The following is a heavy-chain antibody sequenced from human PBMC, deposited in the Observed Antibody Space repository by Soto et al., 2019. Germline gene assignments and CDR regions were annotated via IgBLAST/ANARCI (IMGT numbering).Heavy chain of an antibody. CDR2: ISYDGSNK. V-gene: IGHV3-30*18. CDR3: AKGLAYCGGDCYSHFDL. CDR1: GFTFSSYG. J-gene: IGHJ2*01. D-gene: IGHD2-21*02. Sequence: QVQLVESGGGVVQPGRSPRLSCAASGFTFSSYGMHWVRQAPGKGLEWVAVISYDGSNKYYADSVKGRFTISRDNSKNTLYLQMNSLRAEDTAVYYCAKGLAYCGGDCYSHFDLWGRGTLVTVSS.